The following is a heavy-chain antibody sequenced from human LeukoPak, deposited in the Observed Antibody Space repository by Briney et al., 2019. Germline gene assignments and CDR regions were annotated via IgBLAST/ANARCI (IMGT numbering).Heavy chain of an antibody. Sequence: GAPVKVSCKASGYTFTSYAMHWVRQAPGQRLEWMGWINAGNGNTKYSQKFQGRVTITRDTSASTAYMELSSLRSEDTAVYYCARLPAGYCSSTSCYAFDYWGQGTLVTVSS. CDR2: INAGNGNT. D-gene: IGHD2-2*01. CDR1: GYTFTSYA. J-gene: IGHJ4*02. CDR3: ARLPAGYCSSTSCYAFDY. V-gene: IGHV1-3*01.